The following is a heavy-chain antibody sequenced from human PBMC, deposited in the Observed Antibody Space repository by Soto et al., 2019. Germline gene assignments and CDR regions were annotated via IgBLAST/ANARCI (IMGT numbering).Heavy chain of an antibody. J-gene: IGHJ6*02. D-gene: IGHD5-12*01. Sequence: SGKVSYNASRGTFSSYAISWVRQAPEQGLEWMGGMVPIFGTANYAQKFQGRVTITADESTSTAYMELSSPRSEDTAVYYCARGKGDGYTMSYYYYYGMDVWGQGTKVTVYS. V-gene: IGHV1-69*13. CDR3: ARGKGDGYTMSYYYYYGMDV. CDR1: RGTFSSYA. CDR2: MVPIFGTA.